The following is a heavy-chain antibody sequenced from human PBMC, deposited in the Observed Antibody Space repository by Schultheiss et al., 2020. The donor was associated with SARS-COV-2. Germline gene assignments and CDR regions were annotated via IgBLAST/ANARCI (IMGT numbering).Heavy chain of an antibody. CDR1: GFTFRSHG. CDR2: IWYDGSNK. V-gene: IGHV3-33*01. CDR3: ARDIPVEWFRELLISSGMDV. Sequence: GGSLRLSCAASGFTFRSHGMHWVRQAPGKGLEWVAVIWYDGSNKYYADSVKGRFTISRDNSKNTLYLQMNSLRAEDTAVYYCARDIPVEWFRELLISSGMDVWGQGTTVTVSS. J-gene: IGHJ6*02. D-gene: IGHD3-10*01.